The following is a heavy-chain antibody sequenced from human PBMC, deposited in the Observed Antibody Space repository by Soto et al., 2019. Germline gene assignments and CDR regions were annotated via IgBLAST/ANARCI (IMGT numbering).Heavy chain of an antibody. CDR2: TYYRSKWYN. CDR1: VYSVSSNSAA. D-gene: IGHD3-16*01. CDR3: ARGERISAAWFDY. J-gene: IGHJ4*02. V-gene: IGHV6-1*01. Sequence: SQTLSLTCAISVYSVSSNSAAWNWIIQSPSRGLEWLGRTYYRSKWYNDYAVSVKSRITINPDTSKNQFSLQLNSVTPEDTAVYYCARGERISAAWFDYWGPGTLFTVSS.